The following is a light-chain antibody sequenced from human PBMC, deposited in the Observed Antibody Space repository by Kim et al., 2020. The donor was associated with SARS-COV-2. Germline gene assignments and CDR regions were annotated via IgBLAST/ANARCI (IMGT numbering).Light chain of an antibody. V-gene: IGKV1-5*01. CDR1: QSISSW. CDR3: QQYNSYTWT. Sequence: GDRVTITCRSSQSISSWLAWYQQKPGKAPKLLIYDASSLESGVPSRFSGSGSGTEFTLTISSLQPDDFATYYCQQYNSYTWTFGQGTKVDIK. J-gene: IGKJ1*01. CDR2: DAS.